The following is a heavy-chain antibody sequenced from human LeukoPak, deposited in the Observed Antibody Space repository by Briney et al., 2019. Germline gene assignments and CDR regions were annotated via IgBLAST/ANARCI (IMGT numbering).Heavy chain of an antibody. CDR1: GFTFSSYW. Sequence: PGGSLRLSCAASGFTFSSYWMHWVRQAPGKGLVWVSRIKSDGSSTSYADSVKGRFTISRDNAKNTLYLQMYSLRAEDTAVYYCARVGAATYAFDIWGQGTMVTVSS. D-gene: IGHD3-16*01. V-gene: IGHV3-74*01. CDR2: IKSDGSST. J-gene: IGHJ3*02. CDR3: ARVGAATYAFDI.